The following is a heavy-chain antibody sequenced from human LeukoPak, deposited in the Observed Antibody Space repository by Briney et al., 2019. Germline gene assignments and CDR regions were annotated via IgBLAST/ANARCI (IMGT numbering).Heavy chain of an antibody. J-gene: IGHJ4*02. CDR2: IYTSGST. CDR3: AREVTYYYDSSGYYYYFDY. V-gene: IGHV4-61*02. Sequence: SETLSLTCTVSGGSISSGSYYWSWIRQPAGKGLEWIGRIYTSGSTNYIPSPKSRVTISGDTSKNQFSLKLSSVTAADTAVYYCAREVTYYYDSSGYYYYFDYWGQGTLVTVSS. CDR1: GGSISSGSYY. D-gene: IGHD3-22*01.